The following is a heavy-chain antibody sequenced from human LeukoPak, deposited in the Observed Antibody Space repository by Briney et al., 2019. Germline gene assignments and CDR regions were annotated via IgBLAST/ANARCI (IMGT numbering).Heavy chain of an antibody. Sequence: GGSLRLSCVASGFTVSSNYMSWVRQAPGKGLEWVSVIYSGGSTYYADSVKGRFTISRDNSKNTLYLQMNSLRAEDTAVYYCARDPSMVRGVIYWGQGTLVTVSS. CDR1: GFTVSSNY. D-gene: IGHD3-10*01. CDR3: ARDPSMVRGVIY. J-gene: IGHJ4*02. CDR2: IYSGGST. V-gene: IGHV3-66*02.